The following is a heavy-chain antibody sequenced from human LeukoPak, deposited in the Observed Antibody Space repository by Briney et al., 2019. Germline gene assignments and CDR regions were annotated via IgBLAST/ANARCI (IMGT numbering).Heavy chain of an antibody. CDR2: INHSGST. J-gene: IGHJ4*02. V-gene: IGHV4-34*01. D-gene: IGHD1-1*01. CDR3: ARYVPVRTGTTRASFDY. Sequence: KPSETLSLTCAVYGGSFSGYYWSWIRQPPGKGLEWIGEINHSGSTNYNPSLKSRVTISVDTSKNQFSLKLSSVTAADTAVYYCARYVPVRTGTTRASFDYWGLGTLVTVSS. CDR1: GGSFSGYY.